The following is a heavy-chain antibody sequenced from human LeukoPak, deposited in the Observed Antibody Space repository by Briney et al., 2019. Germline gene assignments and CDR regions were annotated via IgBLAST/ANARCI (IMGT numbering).Heavy chain of an antibody. V-gene: IGHV4-39*07. CDR3: ARALPLGYCSSTSCYTWFDP. J-gene: IGHJ5*02. CDR2: IYYSGSN. Sequence: SETLSLTCTVSGGSISSSSNYWGWIRQPPGKGLEWLGSIYYSGSNYYSPSLKSRVTISGDTSKNQFSLKLSSVTAADTAVYYCARALPLGYCSSTSCYTWFDPWGQGTLVTVSS. CDR1: GGSISSSSNY. D-gene: IGHD2-2*02.